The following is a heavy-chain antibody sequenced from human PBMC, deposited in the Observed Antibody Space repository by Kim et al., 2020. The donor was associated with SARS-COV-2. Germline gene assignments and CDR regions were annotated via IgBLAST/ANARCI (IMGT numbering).Heavy chain of an antibody. CDR3: ARVAQRNDYGDN. Sequence: SETLSLTCTVSGYSISSGYYWGWIRQPPGKGLEWIGSIYHSGSTYYNPSLKSRVTISVDTSKNQFSLKLSSVTAADTAVYYCARVAQRNDYGDNWGQGTLVTVSS. CDR2: IYHSGST. V-gene: IGHV4-38-2*02. CDR1: GYSISSGYY. J-gene: IGHJ4*02.